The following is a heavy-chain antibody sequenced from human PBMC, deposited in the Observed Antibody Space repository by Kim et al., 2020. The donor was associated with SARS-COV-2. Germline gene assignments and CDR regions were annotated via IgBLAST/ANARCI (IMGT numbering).Heavy chain of an antibody. V-gene: IGHV3-7*03. D-gene: IGHD2-2*01. J-gene: IGHJ6*02. CDR1: GFTFSSYW. Sequence: GGSLRLSCAASGFTFSSYWMSWVRQAPGKGLEWVANIKQDGSEKYYVDSVKGRFTISRDNAKNSLYLQMNSLRAEDTAVYYCARFPKTQVPAATTDYYYYGMDVWGQGTTVTVSS. CDR3: ARFPKTQVPAATTDYYYYGMDV. CDR2: IKQDGSEK.